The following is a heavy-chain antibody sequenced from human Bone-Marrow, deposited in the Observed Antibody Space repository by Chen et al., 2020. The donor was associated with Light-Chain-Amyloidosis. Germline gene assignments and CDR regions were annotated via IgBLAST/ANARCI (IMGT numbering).Heavy chain of an antibody. D-gene: IGHD3-22*01. CDR2: ISSSGSTI. Sequence: EVQLVESGGGLVQPGGSLRLSCAASGFTFSSYEMNWVRQAPGKGLEWVSYISSSGSTIYYADSVKGRFTISRDNAKNSLYQQMNSLRAEDTAVYYCARVGSYDSSGYYFYYFDYWGQGTLVTVSS. V-gene: IGHV3-48*03. CDR1: GFTFSSYE. J-gene: IGHJ4*02. CDR3: ARVGSYDSSGYYFYYFDY.